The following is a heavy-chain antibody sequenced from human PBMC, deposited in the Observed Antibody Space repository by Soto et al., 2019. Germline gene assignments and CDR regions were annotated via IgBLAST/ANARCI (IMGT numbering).Heavy chain of an antibody. D-gene: IGHD3-22*01. Sequence: EVQLVEAGGGLVQPGGSLRLSCAASGFTFSDHYMDWVRQAPGKGLEWVDRTRNKANSYTTEYAASVKGRFTISRDDSKNSLYLQMNSLKTEDTAVYYCARSRGDSSGYYDYWGQGTLVTVSS. CDR2: TRNKANSYTT. CDR1: GFTFSDHY. V-gene: IGHV3-72*01. CDR3: ARSRGDSSGYYDY. J-gene: IGHJ4*02.